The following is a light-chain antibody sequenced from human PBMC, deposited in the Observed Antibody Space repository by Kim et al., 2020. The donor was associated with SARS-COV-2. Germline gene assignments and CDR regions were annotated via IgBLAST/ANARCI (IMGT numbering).Light chain of an antibody. J-gene: IGLJ3*02. CDR1: NIGSKS. Sequence: PGKTASITCGGNNIGSKSVHWYQQKPGQAPVLVIYYDSDRPSGIPERFSGSNSGNTATLTISRVEAGDEADYYCQVWDSSSDHPLVFGGGTQLTVL. V-gene: IGLV3-21*04. CDR2: YDS. CDR3: QVWDSSSDHPLV.